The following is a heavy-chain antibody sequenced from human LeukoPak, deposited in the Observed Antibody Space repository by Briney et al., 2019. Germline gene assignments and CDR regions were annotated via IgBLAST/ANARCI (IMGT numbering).Heavy chain of an antibody. Sequence: GGSLRLSCAASGFTFSSYGMHWVRQAPGKGLEWVAFIRYDGSNKYYADSVKGRFTISRDNSKNTLYLQMNSLRAEDTAVYYCANLCLLYYSTSGYYFDYWGQGTLVTVSS. D-gene: IGHD3-10*01. CDR3: ANLCLLYYSTSGYYFDY. CDR1: GFTFSSYG. V-gene: IGHV3-30*02. J-gene: IGHJ4*02. CDR2: IRYDGSNK.